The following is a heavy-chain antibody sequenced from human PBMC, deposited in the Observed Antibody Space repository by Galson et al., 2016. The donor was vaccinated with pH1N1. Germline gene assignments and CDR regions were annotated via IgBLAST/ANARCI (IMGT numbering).Heavy chain of an antibody. Sequence: SVKVSCKASGGIFSSYAVSWVRQAPGRGLEWMGGIIPIFGTSNYAQKFQGRVTITADESTSTAYLELSSLSSEDTAGYYCARAPDRGEGALSYYYGLDVWGQGTTVIVSS. CDR1: GGIFSSYA. CDR3: ARAPDRGEGALSYYYGLDV. D-gene: IGHD3-10*01. J-gene: IGHJ6*02. V-gene: IGHV1-69*13. CDR2: IIPIFGTS.